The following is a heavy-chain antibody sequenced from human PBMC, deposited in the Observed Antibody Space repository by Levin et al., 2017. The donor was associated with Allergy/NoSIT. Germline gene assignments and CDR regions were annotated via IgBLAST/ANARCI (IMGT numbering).Heavy chain of an antibody. CDR1: GFTFTSYV. Sequence: GGSLRLSCAASGFTFTSYVMSWVRQAPGKGLEWVSSISGSGSTYYADSVKGRFTISRDNSRNTLYLQMNSLRAEDTAVYYCATGDYYYESSGWFDYWGQGTLVTVSS. CDR3: ATGDYYYESSGWFDY. CDR2: ISGSGST. V-gene: IGHV3-23*01. D-gene: IGHD3-22*01. J-gene: IGHJ4*02.